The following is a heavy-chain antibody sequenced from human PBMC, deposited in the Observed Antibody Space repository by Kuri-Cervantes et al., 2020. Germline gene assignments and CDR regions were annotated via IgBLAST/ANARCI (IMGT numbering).Heavy chain of an antibody. Sequence: GSLRLSCTVSGGSVSSGSHYWTWIRQPPGKRQEWIGYIYYSGSTNYNPSLKSRVTISVDTSKNQFSLKLSSVTAADTAVYYCARGSVSCSGGSCHSLWGQGTLVTVSS. CDR1: GGSVSSGSHY. CDR3: ARGSVSCSGGSCHSL. J-gene: IGHJ4*02. CDR2: IYYSGST. V-gene: IGHV4-61*01. D-gene: IGHD2-15*01.